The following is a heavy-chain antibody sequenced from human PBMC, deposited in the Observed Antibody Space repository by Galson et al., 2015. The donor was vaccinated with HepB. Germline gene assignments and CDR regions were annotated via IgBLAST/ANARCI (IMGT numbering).Heavy chain of an antibody. D-gene: IGHD6-13*01. CDR2: INPNSGGT. CDR3: ARVMIGIAPYDY. V-gene: IGHV1-2*02. CDR1: GYTFTGYY. J-gene: IGHJ4*02. Sequence: SVKVSCKASGYTFTGYYMHWVRQAPGQGLEWMGWINPNSGGTNYAQKFQGRVTMTRDTSISTAYMELSRLRSDDTAVYYCARVMIGIAPYDYWGQGTLVTVSS.